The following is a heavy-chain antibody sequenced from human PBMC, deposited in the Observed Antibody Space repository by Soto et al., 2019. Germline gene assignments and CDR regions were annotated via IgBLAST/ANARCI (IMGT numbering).Heavy chain of an antibody. V-gene: IGHV3-23*01. CDR1: GFTLSSNS. J-gene: IGHJ5*02. CDR2: ISNDGSTT. Sequence: HPLGSLRLSCAASGFTLSSNSMAWVRQAPGKRLQWVAGISNDGSTTYYIDSVRGRFTISSDSSTNTLYLQMDSMRVEDTAGYFCANWSGFGDAWGQGTLVTVSS. D-gene: IGHD3-10*01. CDR3: ANWSGFGDA.